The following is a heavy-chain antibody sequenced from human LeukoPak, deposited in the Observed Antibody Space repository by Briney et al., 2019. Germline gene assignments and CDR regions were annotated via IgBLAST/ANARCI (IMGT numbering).Heavy chain of an antibody. CDR1: GFTVSSNY. Sequence: GGSLRLSCAASGFTVSSNYMSWVRQAPGKGLEWVSVIYSGGSTYYADSVKGRFTVSRDNSKNTLYLQMNSLRAEDTAMYYCARGLGYCTSTTCLLPFDYWGQGTLVTVPS. CDR3: ARGLGYCTSTTCLLPFDY. J-gene: IGHJ4*02. V-gene: IGHV3-53*01. CDR2: IYSGGST. D-gene: IGHD2-2*01.